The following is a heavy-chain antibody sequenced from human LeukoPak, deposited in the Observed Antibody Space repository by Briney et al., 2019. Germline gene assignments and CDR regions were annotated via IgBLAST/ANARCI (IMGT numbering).Heavy chain of an antibody. V-gene: IGHV3-23*01. CDR2: ISGSGGST. Sequence: GGSLRLSCAASGFTFSSYSMNWVRQAPGKGLEWVSAISGSGGSTYYADSVKGRFTISRDNSKNTLYLQMNSLRAEDTAVYYCAKGSGWYVDYFDYWGQGTLVTVSS. CDR1: GFTFSSYS. J-gene: IGHJ4*02. D-gene: IGHD6-19*01. CDR3: AKGSGWYVDYFDY.